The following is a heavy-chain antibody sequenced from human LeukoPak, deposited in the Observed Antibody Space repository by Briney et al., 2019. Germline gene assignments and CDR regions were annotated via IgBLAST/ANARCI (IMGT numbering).Heavy chain of an antibody. J-gene: IGHJ4*02. CDR2: ISWNSGSI. V-gene: IGHV3-9*01. CDR3: AKASGPEKVFDY. Sequence: PGGSLRLSCAASGFTFDDYAMHWVRRAPGKGLEWVSGISWNSGSIGYADSVRGRFTISRDNAKNSLYLQMNSLRAEDTALYYCAKASGPEKVFDYWGQGTLVTVSS. CDR1: GFTFDDYA.